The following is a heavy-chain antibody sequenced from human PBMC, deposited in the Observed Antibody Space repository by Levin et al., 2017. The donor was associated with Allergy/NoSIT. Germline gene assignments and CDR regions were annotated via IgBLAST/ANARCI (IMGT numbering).Heavy chain of an antibody. CDR1: GFTFSSYE. J-gene: IGHJ4*02. Sequence: GESLKISCAASGFTFSSYEMNWVRRAPGKGLEWVSYISSTGSTIYSADSVKGRFTISRDKAKNSLYLHMNSLRAEDTAVYYCARQLGNFWSGYNYFDYWGQGTLVTVSS. V-gene: IGHV3-48*03. CDR3: ARQLGNFWSGYNYFDY. CDR2: ISSTGSTI. D-gene: IGHD3-3*01.